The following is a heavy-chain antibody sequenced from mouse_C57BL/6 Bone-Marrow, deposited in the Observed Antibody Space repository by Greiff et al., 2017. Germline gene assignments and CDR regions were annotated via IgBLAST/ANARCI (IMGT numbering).Heavy chain of an antibody. Sequence: VQLQQSGAELVRPGTSVKVSCKASGYAFTNYLIEWVKQRPGQGLEWIGVINPGSGGTNYNEKFKGKATLTADKSYSTAYMQLSSRTSEDSAVYFCARSGLGRLDFDDWGQSTTLSV. D-gene: IGHD4-1*01. J-gene: IGHJ2*01. CDR1: GYAFTNYL. V-gene: IGHV1-54*01. CDR3: ARSGLGRLDFDD. CDR2: INPGSGGT.